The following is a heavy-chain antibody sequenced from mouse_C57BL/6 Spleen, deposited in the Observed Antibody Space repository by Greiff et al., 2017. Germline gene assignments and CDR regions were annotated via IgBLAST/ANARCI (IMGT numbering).Heavy chain of an antibody. V-gene: IGHV6-6*01. D-gene: IGHD1-1*01. CDR3: TSYYYGTVFAY. J-gene: IGHJ3*01. CDR1: GFTFSDAW. Sequence: EVMLVESGGGLVQPGGSMKLSCAASGFTFSDAWMDWVRQSPEKGLEWVDEIRNKANNPATYYAESVKGRFTISRDDSKSSVYLQMNSLRAEDTGIYYCTSYYYGTVFAYWGQGTLVTVSA. CDR2: IRNKANNPAT.